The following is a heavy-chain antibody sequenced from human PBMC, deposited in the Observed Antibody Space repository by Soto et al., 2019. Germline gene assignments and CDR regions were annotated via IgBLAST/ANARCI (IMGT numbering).Heavy chain of an antibody. CDR2: ISYDGSNK. J-gene: IGHJ4*02. Sequence: QEQLVESGGGVVQPGRSLRLSCAASGFTFSSYAMHWVRQAPGKGLEWVAVISYDGSNKYYADSVKGRFTISRDNSKNTLYLQMNSLRAEDTAVYYRARDAGSQYFDYWGQGPLVTVSS. D-gene: IGHD1-26*01. CDR3: ARDAGSQYFDY. V-gene: IGHV3-30-3*01. CDR1: GFTFSSYA.